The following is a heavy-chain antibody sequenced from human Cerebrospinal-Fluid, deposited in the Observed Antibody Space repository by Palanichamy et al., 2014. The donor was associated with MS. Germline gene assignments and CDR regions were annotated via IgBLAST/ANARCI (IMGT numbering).Heavy chain of an antibody. CDR2: TYYSGST. D-gene: IGHD6-19*01. Sequence: VQLQESGPGLVKPSETLSLTCTVSGGSISSYYWSWIRQPPGKGLEWIGYTYYSGSTNYNPSLKSRVTISVDTSKNQXSLKLSSVTAADTAFYYCARVRSGWYYFDYWGQGTLLTVSS. CDR3: ARVRSGWYYFDY. V-gene: IGHV4-59*01. J-gene: IGHJ4*02. CDR1: GGSISSYY.